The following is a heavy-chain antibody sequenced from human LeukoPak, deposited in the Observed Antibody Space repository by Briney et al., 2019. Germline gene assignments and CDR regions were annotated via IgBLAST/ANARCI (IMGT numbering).Heavy chain of an antibody. CDR3: ARDHPRYNDCWDY. V-gene: IGHV3-48*03. J-gene: IGHJ4*02. CDR1: GFTFSSYE. Sequence: GGSLRLSCATSGFTFSSYEMNWVRQAPGKGLEWVSYISSRGSTIHYADSVKGRFTISRDNAKNSLYLQMNSLRAEDTAVYYCARDHPRYNDCWDYWGQGTLVTVSS. CDR2: ISSRGSTI. D-gene: IGHD2-21*02.